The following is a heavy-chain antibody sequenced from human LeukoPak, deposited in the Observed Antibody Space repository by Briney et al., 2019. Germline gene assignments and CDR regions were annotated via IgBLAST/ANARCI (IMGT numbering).Heavy chain of an antibody. Sequence: KPSETLSLTCTVPGGSISSYYGSWIRQPPGKGLEWIGYIYYSGSTNYNPSLKSRVTISVDTSKNQFSLRLSSVTAADTAVYYCARPYYYDSSMAFDIWGQGTMVTVSS. CDR3: ARPYYYDSSMAFDI. CDR2: IYYSGST. J-gene: IGHJ3*02. V-gene: IGHV4-59*13. CDR1: GGSISSYY. D-gene: IGHD3-22*01.